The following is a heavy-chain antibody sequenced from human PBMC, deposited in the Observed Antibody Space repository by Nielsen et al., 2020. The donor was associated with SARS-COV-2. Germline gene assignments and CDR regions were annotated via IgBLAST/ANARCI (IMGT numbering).Heavy chain of an antibody. CDR3: AKDKVNGSGVAVFDY. Sequence: GESLKISCAASGFTFSSYAMHWVRQAPGKGLEWVAVISYDGSNKYYADSVKGRFTISRDNSKNTLYLQMNSLRAEDTAVYYCAKDKVNGSGVAVFDYWGQGTLVTVSS. CDR2: ISYDGSNK. CDR1: GFTFSSYA. J-gene: IGHJ4*02. V-gene: IGHV3-30*04. D-gene: IGHD3-10*01.